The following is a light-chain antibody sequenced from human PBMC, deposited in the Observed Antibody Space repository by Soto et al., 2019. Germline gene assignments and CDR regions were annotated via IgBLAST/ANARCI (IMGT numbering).Light chain of an antibody. CDR3: QQRSNWAT. CDR2: DAS. CDR1: QSVSRN. Sequence: EIVLTQSPATLCLSPGERATLSFRASQSVSRNLAWYQQKPGQAPGLLIYDASNRATGIPARFSGSGSVTDFTLTISSLEPEDFAVYYCQQRSNWATFGPGTKVDIK. V-gene: IGKV3-11*01. J-gene: IGKJ3*01.